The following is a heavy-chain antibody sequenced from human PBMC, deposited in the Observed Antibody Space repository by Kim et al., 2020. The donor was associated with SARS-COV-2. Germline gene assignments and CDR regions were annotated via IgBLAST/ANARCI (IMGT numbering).Heavy chain of an antibody. J-gene: IGHJ4*02. V-gene: IGHV3-9*01. CDR3: AKDDGIFGVVTFFDY. CDR2: ISWNSGSI. Sequence: GGSLRLSCAASGFTFGDYAMHWVRQAPGKGLEWVSGISWNSGSIGYADSVKGRFTISRDNAKNSLYLQMNSLRAEDTALYYCAKDDGIFGVVTFFDYWGQGTLVTVSS. CDR1: GFTFGDYA. D-gene: IGHD3-3*01.